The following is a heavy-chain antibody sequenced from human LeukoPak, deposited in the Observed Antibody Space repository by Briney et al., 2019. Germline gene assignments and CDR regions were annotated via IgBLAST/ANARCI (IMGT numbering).Heavy chain of an antibody. CDR2: IYSGGTT. V-gene: IGHV3-53*01. CDR1: GFPVRSRY. D-gene: IGHD3-3*01. J-gene: IGHJ4*02. CDR3: ASLEGGPSDGR. Sequence: PGGSLRLSCEVSGFPVRSRYMTWVRQPPGKELECVAVIYSGGTTYHIDSVKGRFTISRDISKSTMYLEMNNLRVEDTAIYYCASLEGGPSDGRWGQGTLVTVSS.